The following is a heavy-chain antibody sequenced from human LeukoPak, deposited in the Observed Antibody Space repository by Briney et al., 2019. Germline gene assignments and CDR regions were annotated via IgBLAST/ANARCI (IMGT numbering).Heavy chain of an antibody. CDR1: GYTFTSYG. CDR2: ISAYNGNT. Sequence: VKVSFKASGYTFTSYGISWVRQAPGQGVEWMGWISAYNGNTNYAQKLQGRVTMTTDTSTSTAYMELRSLRSDDTAVYYCAREGEVYDYFDYWGQGTLVTVSS. J-gene: IGHJ4*02. V-gene: IGHV1-18*01. CDR3: AREGEVYDYFDY. D-gene: IGHD2-8*01.